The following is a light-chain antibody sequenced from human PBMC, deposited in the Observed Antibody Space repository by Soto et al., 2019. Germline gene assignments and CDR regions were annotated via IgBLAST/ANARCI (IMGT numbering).Light chain of an antibody. J-gene: IGKJ4*02. Sequence: EILMTQSPATLSVSPGERVILSCRASQSVGSTLAWYQQKPGPAPRLLIRGASTRATGVPARFSGSGSGTEYTLTLSSLQSEDFAVYYCQQYSTSLTFGGGTTLEIK. CDR3: QQYSTSLT. V-gene: IGKV3-15*01. CDR2: GAS. CDR1: QSVGST.